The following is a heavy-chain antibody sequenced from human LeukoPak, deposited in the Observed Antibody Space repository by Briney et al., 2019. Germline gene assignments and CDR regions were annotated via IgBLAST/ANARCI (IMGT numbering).Heavy chain of an antibody. Sequence: GGSLRLSCAASGFTFSSYWMHWVRQAPGKGLVWVSRINSDGSSTSYADSVKGRFTISRDNAKNTLYLQMNSLRAEDTAVYYCARYYDSSGYYHLDAFDIWGQGTMVTVSS. CDR3: ARYYDSSGYYHLDAFDI. V-gene: IGHV3-74*01. J-gene: IGHJ3*02. CDR1: GFTFSSYW. D-gene: IGHD3-22*01. CDR2: INSDGSST.